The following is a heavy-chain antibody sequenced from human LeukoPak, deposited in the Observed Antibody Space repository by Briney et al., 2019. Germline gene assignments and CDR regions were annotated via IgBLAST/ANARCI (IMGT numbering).Heavy chain of an antibody. D-gene: IGHD5/OR15-5a*01. CDR2: IIPIFGTA. CDR3: ARDLLVSDGAFDI. V-gene: IGHV1-69*05. CDR1: GGTFSSYA. Sequence: GASVKVSSKASGGTFSSYAISWVRQAPGQGLEWMGRIIPIFGTANYAQKFQGRVTITTDESTSTAYMELSSLRSEDTAVYYCARDLLVSDGAFDIWGQGTMVTVSS. J-gene: IGHJ3*02.